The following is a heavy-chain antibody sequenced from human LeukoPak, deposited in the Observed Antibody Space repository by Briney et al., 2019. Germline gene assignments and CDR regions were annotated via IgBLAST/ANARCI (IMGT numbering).Heavy chain of an antibody. CDR2: IYHSGST. V-gene: IGHV4-4*02. D-gene: IGHD3-16*02. Sequence: KASETLSLTCAVSGGSISSSNWWSWVRQPPGKGLEWIGEIYHSGSTNYNPSLKSRVTISVDKSKNQFSLKLSSVTAADTAVYYCARDDYDYVWGSYRNFDYWGQGTLVTVSS. J-gene: IGHJ4*02. CDR1: GGSISSSNW. CDR3: ARDDYDYVWGSYRNFDY.